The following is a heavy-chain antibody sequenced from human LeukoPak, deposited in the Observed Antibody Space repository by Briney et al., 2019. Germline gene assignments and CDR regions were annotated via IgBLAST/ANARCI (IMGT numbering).Heavy chain of an antibody. CDR2: INSDGSST. J-gene: IGHJ4*02. CDR1: GFTFSSHW. CDR3: ARGGGMYYYDNSGLDF. D-gene: IGHD3-22*01. Sequence: PGGSLRLSCAASGFTFSSHWMHWVRHAPGKGLVWVSRINSDGSSTNYADSVKGRFTILRDNAKNTLYLQMNSLRAEDTAVYYCARGGGMYYYDNSGLDFWRQGTLVTVSS. V-gene: IGHV3-74*01.